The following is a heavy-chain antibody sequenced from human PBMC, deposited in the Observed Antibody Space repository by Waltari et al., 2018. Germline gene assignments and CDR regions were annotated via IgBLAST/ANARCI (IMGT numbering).Heavy chain of an antibody. D-gene: IGHD6-13*01. CDR2: ISWNSGSI. V-gene: IGHV3-9*01. J-gene: IGHJ4*02. Sequence: EVQLVESGGGLVQPGRSLRLSCAASGFTFDDYAMHWVRQAPGKGLEWVSGISWNSGSIGYADSVKGRFTISRDNAKNSLYLQMNSLRAEDTALYYCAKDKGAAGTGDYWGQGTLVTVSS. CDR3: AKDKGAAGTGDY. CDR1: GFTFDDYA.